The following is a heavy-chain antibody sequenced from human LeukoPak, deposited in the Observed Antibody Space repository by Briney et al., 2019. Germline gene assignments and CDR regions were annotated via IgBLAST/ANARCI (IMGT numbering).Heavy chain of an antibody. D-gene: IGHD6-25*01. Sequence: QPGGSLRLSCEASGFTFSTYGMNWVRQAPGKGLEWVAHISSNIFGTTYYAESVKGRFTVSRDNAKNSVYLQMNSLRDEDTAVYYCARDRGGSGRPLFDSWVPGALATVSS. CDR3: ARDRGGSGRPLFDS. V-gene: IGHV3-48*02. CDR2: ISSNIFGTT. CDR1: GFTFSTYG. J-gene: IGHJ4*02.